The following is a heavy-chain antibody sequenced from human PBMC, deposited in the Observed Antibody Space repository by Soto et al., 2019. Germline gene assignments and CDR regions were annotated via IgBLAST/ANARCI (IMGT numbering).Heavy chain of an antibody. CDR3: ARGRYGDY. V-gene: IGHV1-18*01. CDR2: ISAHNGNT. Sequence: QVHLVQSGAEVKKPGASVKVSCQGSGYAFTTYGITWVRQATGQGLEWMGWISAHNGNTNYAQKLQGRVTVTRDTSTSTAYMELSSLRYDDTAVYYCARGRYGDYWGQGALVTVSS. J-gene: IGHJ4*02. D-gene: IGHD1-1*01. CDR1: GYAFTTYG.